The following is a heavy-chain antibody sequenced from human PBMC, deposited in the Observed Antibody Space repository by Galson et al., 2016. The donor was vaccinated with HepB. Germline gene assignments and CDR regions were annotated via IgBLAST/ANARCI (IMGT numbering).Heavy chain of an antibody. V-gene: IGHV3-66*01. D-gene: IGHD3-3*01. CDR1: GFTVRNNY. Sequence: SLRLSCAASGFTVRNNYMSWLRQAPGKGPEWVSVISSSGTTYYSDAVKGSFTISKDNSKNTVYFQRNSMRVEDTAVDYCASEEREYWSGYYPWGQGTLVTVSS. J-gene: IGHJ5*02. CDR3: ASEEREYWSGYYP. CDR2: ISSSGTT.